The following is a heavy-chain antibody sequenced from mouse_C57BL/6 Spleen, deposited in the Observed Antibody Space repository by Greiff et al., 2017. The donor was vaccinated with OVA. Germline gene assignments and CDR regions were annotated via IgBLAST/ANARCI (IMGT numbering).Heavy chain of an antibody. V-gene: IGHV10-3*01. CDR3: VRENYGNYWYYFDY. CDR1: GFTFNTYA. Sequence: EVMLVESGGGLVQPKGSLKLSCAASGFTFNTYAMHWVRQAPGKGLEWVARIRSKSSNYATYYADSVKDRFTISRDDSQSMLYLQMNNLKTEDTAMYYCVRENYGNYWYYFDYWGQGTTLTVSS. D-gene: IGHD2-1*01. J-gene: IGHJ2*01. CDR2: IRSKSSNYAT.